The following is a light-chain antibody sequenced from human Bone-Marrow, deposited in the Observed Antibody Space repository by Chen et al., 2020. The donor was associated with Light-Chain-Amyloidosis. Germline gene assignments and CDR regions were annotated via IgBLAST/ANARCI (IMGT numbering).Light chain of an antibody. CDR1: QSISSW. Sequence: DIQMTQSPSPLSASVGDRVTITCRASQSISSWLAWYQQKPGKAPKLLIYDASSLESGVPSRFGGSGSGTEFTLTISSLQPDDFATYYCQQYNSYSWTFGQGTKVEIK. V-gene: IGKV1-5*01. CDR2: DAS. J-gene: IGKJ1*01. CDR3: QQYNSYSWT.